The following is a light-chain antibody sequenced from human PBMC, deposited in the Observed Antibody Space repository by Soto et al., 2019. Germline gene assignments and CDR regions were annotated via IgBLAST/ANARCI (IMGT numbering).Light chain of an antibody. J-gene: IGKJ4*01. CDR2: DAS. CDR1: QSVSSY. CDR3: QQRSNWPPV. V-gene: IGKV3-11*01. Sequence: EIVLTQSPATLSLSPGERATLSCRASQSVSSYLAWYQQKPGQAPRLLIYDASNRDTGIPARFSGSGSGTGFSLTVSGLESEDFAFYYCQQRSNWPPVFGGGTKVDIK.